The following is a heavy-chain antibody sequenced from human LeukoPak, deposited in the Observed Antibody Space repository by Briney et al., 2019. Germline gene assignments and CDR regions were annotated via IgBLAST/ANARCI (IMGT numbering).Heavy chain of an antibody. D-gene: IGHD5-18*01. CDR1: GYSFTSYW. CDR3: ARRAEAMVHFDY. V-gene: IGHV5-51*01. J-gene: IGHJ4*02. CDR2: TYPADSDT. Sequence: GESLKISCRTSGYSFTSYWIGWVRQMPGKGLEWMGVTYPADSDTRYSPSFQGQVTISADKSISTAYLQWSSLKASDTAMYYCARRAEAMVHFDYWGQGTLATVSS.